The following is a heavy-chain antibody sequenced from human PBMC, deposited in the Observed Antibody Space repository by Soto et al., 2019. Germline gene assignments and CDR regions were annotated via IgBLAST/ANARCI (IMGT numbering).Heavy chain of an antibody. J-gene: IGHJ5*02. V-gene: IGHV4-39*01. Sequence: SETLSLTCTVSGGSISSSSYYWGWIRQPPGKGLEWIGSIYYSGSTYYNPSLKSRVTISVDTSKNQFSLKLSSVTAADTAVYYCASSSSWYKGNWFDPWGQGTLVTVSS. CDR1: GGSISSSSYY. CDR2: IYYSGST. CDR3: ASSSSWYKGNWFDP. D-gene: IGHD6-13*01.